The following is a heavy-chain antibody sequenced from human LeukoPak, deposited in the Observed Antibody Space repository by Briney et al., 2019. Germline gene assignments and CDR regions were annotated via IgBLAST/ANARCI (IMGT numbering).Heavy chain of an antibody. J-gene: IGHJ6*02. CDR3: ARGDIVVVPAAIYPAYYYYYGMDV. CDR1: GGTFSGYA. Sequence: SVKVSCKASGGTFSGYAISWVRQAPGQGLEWMGGIIPIFGTANYAQKFQGRVTITADESTSTAYMELSSLRSEDTAVYYCARGDIVVVPAAIYPAYYYYYGMDVWGQGTTVTVSS. CDR2: IIPIFGTA. V-gene: IGHV1-69*13. D-gene: IGHD2-2*01.